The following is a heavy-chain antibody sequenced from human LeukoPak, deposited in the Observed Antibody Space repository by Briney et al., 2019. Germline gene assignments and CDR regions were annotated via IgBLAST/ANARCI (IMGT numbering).Heavy chain of an antibody. J-gene: IGHJ4*02. CDR2: ISGSGGST. V-gene: IGHV3-23*01. Sequence: GGSLRLSCAASGFTFSSYAMSWVRQAPGKGLEWVSAISGSGGSTYYADSVKGRFTISRDNSKNTLYLQMNSLRAEDTAVYYCAKGGEELLWFGELLQAEYFDYWAREPWSPSPQ. CDR3: AKGGEELLWFGELLQAEYFDY. D-gene: IGHD3-10*01. CDR1: GFTFSSYA.